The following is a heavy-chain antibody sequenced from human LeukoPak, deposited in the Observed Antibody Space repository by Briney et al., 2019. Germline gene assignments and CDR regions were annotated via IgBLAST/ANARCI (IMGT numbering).Heavy chain of an antibody. CDR2: IYYSGST. CDR3: ARMGIAVAKDAFDI. Sequence: SETLSLTCTVSGGSISSYYWSWIRQPPGKGLEWIGYIYYSGSTNYNPSLKSRVTISVDTSKNQFSLKLSSVTAADTAVYYCARMGIAVAKDAFDIWGQGTMVTVSS. V-gene: IGHV4-59*08. D-gene: IGHD6-19*01. CDR1: GGSISSYY. J-gene: IGHJ3*02.